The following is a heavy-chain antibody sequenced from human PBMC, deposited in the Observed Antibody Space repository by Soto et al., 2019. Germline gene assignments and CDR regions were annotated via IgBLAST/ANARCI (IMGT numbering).Heavy chain of an antibody. CDR1: GGSISSGGYY. D-gene: IGHD2-8*01. Sequence: PSETLSLTCTVAGGSISSGGYYWSWIRQHPGKGLEWIGYIYYSGSTYYNPSLKSRVTISVDTSKNQFSLKLSSVTAADTAVYYCARGGNLGYCTNGVCYTLHYWGQGTLVTVSS. CDR2: IYYSGST. CDR3: ARGGNLGYCTNGVCYTLHY. V-gene: IGHV4-31*03. J-gene: IGHJ4*02.